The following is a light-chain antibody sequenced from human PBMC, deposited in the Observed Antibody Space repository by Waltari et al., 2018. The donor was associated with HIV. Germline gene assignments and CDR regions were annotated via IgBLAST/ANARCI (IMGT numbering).Light chain of an antibody. J-gene: IGLJ1*01. CDR1: SSHIGSNT. CDR3: AAWDDSLNGHYV. Sequence: QSVLTHPPSASGTPRQRVTISCSGSSSHIGSNTVNWSQQRPGTAPKLLSYSNNQRPSGVPDRCAGSKSGTSASLAISGLQSEDEADYYCAAWDDSLNGHYVFGTGTKVTVL. V-gene: IGLV1-44*01. CDR2: SNN.